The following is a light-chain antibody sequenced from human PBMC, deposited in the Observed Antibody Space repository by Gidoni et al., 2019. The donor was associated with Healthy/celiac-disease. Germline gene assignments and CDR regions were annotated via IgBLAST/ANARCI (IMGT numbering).Light chain of an antibody. CDR2: QDS. Sequence: SSELTQPPSVSVSPGQTASITCSGDKLGDKYACWYQQTPGQSPVLVIYQDSKRPSGIPERFSGSNAGNTATLTISGTQAMDEADYYCQAWDSRGVFGGGTKLTVL. CDR3: QAWDSRGV. V-gene: IGLV3-1*01. J-gene: IGLJ2*01. CDR1: KLGDKY.